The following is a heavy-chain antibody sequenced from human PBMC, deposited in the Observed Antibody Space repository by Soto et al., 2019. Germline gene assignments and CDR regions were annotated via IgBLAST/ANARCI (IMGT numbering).Heavy chain of an antibody. CDR3: ARQALKIVGQNWFDP. D-gene: IGHD3-22*01. Sequence: PSDTLSLTCTVSGGSISSSSYYWAWVRQPPGKGLEWIGSIYYSGTTYYNPSLKSRVTISEDTSKNQFSLKLSSVTAADTAVYYCARQALKIVGQNWFDPCGQGTLVTVSS. J-gene: IGHJ5*02. CDR1: GGSISSSSYY. V-gene: IGHV4-39*01. CDR2: IYYSGTT.